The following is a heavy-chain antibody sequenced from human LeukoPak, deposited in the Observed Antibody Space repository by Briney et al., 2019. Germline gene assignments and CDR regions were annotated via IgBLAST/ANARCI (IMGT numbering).Heavy chain of an antibody. D-gene: IGHD3-22*01. J-gene: IGHJ4*02. CDR1: GYTFTSYG. CDR3: ARAYYDSSGYHHYFDC. CDR2: IGAYNGNT. Sequence: ASVKASCKASGYTFTSYGISWVRQAPGQGLEWMGWIGAYNGNTNYAQKLKGRVTMTTDTSTSTAYMELRSLRADDTAVYYCARAYYDSSGYHHYFDCWGQGTLVTVSS. V-gene: IGHV1-18*01.